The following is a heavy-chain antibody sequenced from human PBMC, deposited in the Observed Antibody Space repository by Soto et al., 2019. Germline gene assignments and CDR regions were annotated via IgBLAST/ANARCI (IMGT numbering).Heavy chain of an antibody. J-gene: IGHJ4*02. D-gene: IGHD5-12*01. CDR1: GFTFSSYG. CDR3: VRVPTGGYAFSLDDY. Sequence: EVQLVESGGGLVQPGGSLRLSCAASGFTFSSYGMHWVRQAPGKGLVWVSRINSDGSSTTYADSVKGRFTISRDNAKNTLYLQMNSLRAEDTAVYYCVRVPTGGYAFSLDDYWGQGTLVTVSS. CDR2: INSDGSST. V-gene: IGHV3-74*01.